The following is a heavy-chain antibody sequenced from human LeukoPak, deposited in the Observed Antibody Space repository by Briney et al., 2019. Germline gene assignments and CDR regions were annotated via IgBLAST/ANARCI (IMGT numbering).Heavy chain of an antibody. V-gene: IGHV3-53*01. Sequence: GRSLRLSCAASAFTVSSNYMSWVRQAPGKGLEWVSVIYSGVNTYYADSVKGRFTISRDNSKNPVYFQLDSLRAEDTAVYYCARTIPYGSGRQHPGKYYFDYWGQGTLVTVSS. D-gene: IGHD3-10*01. CDR2: IYSGVNT. CDR1: AFTVSSNY. J-gene: IGHJ4*02. CDR3: ARTIPYGSGRQHPGKYYFDY.